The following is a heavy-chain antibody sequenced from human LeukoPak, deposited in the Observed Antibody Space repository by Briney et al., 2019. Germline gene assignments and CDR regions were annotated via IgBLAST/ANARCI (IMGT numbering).Heavy chain of an antibody. D-gene: IGHD6-13*01. CDR1: GYTFTSYG. Sequence: ASVKVSCKASGYTFTSYGISWVRQAPGQGLEWMGWINPNNGGTNSAQKFQGRVTMTRDTSISTAYMELRSLTSDDTAVYYCARAGSDYWGQGTLVTVSS. V-gene: IGHV1-2*02. CDR3: ARAGSDY. CDR2: INPNNGGT. J-gene: IGHJ4*02.